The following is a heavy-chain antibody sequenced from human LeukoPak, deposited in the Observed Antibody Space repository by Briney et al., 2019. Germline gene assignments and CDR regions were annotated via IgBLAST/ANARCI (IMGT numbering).Heavy chain of an antibody. J-gene: IGHJ4*02. CDR1: GYTFTSYD. CDR2: IIPILGIA. Sequence: ASVKVSCKASGYTFTSYDINWVRQATGQGLEWMGRIIPILGIANYAQKFQGRVTITADKSTSTAYMELSSLRSEDTAVYYCARDGGIAPYWGQGTLVTVSS. CDR3: ARDGGIAPY. V-gene: IGHV1-69*04. D-gene: IGHD6-13*01.